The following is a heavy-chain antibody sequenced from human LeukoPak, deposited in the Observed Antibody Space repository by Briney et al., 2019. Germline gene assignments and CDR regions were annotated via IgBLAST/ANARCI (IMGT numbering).Heavy chain of an antibody. D-gene: IGHD5-24*01. CDR2: IYYSGST. CDR1: GGSISSSSYY. Sequence: SETLSLTCTVSGGSISSSSYYWGWIRQPPGKGLEWIGSIYYSGSTYYNPSLKSRVTISVDTSKNQFSLKLSSVTAADTAVYYCARRTRRDGYRYLGRTSDYWGQGTLVTVSS. CDR3: ARRTRRDGYRYLGRTSDY. J-gene: IGHJ4*02. V-gene: IGHV4-39*01.